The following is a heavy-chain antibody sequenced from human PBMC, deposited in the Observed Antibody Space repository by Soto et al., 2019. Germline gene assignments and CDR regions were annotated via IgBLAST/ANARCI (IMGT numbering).Heavy chain of an antibody. D-gene: IGHD3-9*01. CDR1: GGSISVYY. Sequence: SETLSLTCTISGGSISVYYWSWIRQSPGQGLEWIGYIYDSGSPYYNPSLKTRVTISADTSKNQISLKLTSATAADTAVYFCARGVGSSPPRYWGRGTLVTVSS. V-gene: IGHV4-59*01. CDR2: IYDSGSP. J-gene: IGHJ4*02. CDR3: ARGVGSSPPRY.